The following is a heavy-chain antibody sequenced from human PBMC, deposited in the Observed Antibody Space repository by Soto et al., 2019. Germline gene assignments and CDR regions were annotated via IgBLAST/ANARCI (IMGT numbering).Heavy chain of an antibody. J-gene: IGHJ5*02. Sequence: SETLSLTCTVSGGSISSSSYYWGWIRQPPGKGLEWIGSIYYSGSTYYNPSLKSRVTISVDTSKNQFSLKLSSVTAADTAVYYCARPRVRGSGWFDPWGQGTLVTVSS. CDR1: GGSISSSSYY. CDR3: ARPRVRGSGWFDP. D-gene: IGHD3-10*01. CDR2: IYYSGST. V-gene: IGHV4-39*01.